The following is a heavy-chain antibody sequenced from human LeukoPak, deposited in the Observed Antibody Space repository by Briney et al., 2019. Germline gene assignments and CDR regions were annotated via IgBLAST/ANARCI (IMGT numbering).Heavy chain of an antibody. CDR1: KFIFSNYW. CDR3: ARGDGYCSGGNCYSYFDS. CDR2: IKKTGSET. V-gene: IGHV3-7*01. D-gene: IGHD2-15*01. Sequence: PGGSLRLSCAASKFIFSNYWMSWVRQAPGKGLEWVAYIKKTGSETYYVDSVKGRFTITRDNARNSLFLQMNSLRAEDTAVYYCARGDGYCSGGNCYSYFDSWGQGTLVTVSS. J-gene: IGHJ4*02.